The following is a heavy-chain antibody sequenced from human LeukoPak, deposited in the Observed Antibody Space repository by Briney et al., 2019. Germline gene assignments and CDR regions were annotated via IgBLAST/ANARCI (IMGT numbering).Heavy chain of an antibody. CDR3: ASARAPMVRGVIFPSYYYYYMDV. CDR1: GYTFTSYD. D-gene: IGHD3-10*01. J-gene: IGHJ6*03. Sequence: ASVKVSCKASGYTFTSYDINWVRQATGQGLEWMGWMNPNSGNTGYAQKFQGGVTMTRNTAISTAYMELSSLRSEDTAVYYCASARAPMVRGVIFPSYYYYYMDVWGKGTTVTISS. V-gene: IGHV1-8*01. CDR2: MNPNSGNT.